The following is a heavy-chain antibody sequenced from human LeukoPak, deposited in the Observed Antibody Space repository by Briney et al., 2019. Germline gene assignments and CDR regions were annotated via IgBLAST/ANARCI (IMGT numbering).Heavy chain of an antibody. CDR1: GGSISSYY. Sequence: SETLSLTYTASGGSISSYYWSWIRQPPGKGLEWIGYIYYSGSTNYNPSLKSRVTISVDTSKNQFSLKLSSVTAADTAVYYCARDSRFGENPFDYWGQGTLVTVSS. D-gene: IGHD3-10*01. V-gene: IGHV4-59*01. CDR3: ARDSRFGENPFDY. J-gene: IGHJ4*02. CDR2: IYYSGST.